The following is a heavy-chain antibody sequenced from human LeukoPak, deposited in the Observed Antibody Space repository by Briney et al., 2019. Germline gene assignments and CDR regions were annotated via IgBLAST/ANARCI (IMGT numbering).Heavy chain of an antibody. D-gene: IGHD1-1*01. Sequence: ASVKVSCKASGYTFISYGFTWVRQAPGQGLEWMGWISVHNGNTKYAQKLQGRVTMTTDTSTSTAYMELRSLRSDDTAVYYCALERRGYFDYWGRGTLVTVSS. J-gene: IGHJ4*02. CDR2: ISVHNGNT. CDR1: GYTFISYG. V-gene: IGHV1-18*04. CDR3: ALERRGYFDY.